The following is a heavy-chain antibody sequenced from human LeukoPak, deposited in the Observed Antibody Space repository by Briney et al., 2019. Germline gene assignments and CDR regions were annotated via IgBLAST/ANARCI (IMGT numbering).Heavy chain of an antibody. CDR2: INQDGSEK. CDR1: EFTFSSYW. Sequence: PGGSLRLSCAASEFTFSSYWMSWVRQAPGKGLEWVANINQDGSEKYYVDSVKGRFTISRDNAKNSLYLQMNSLRAEDTAVYYCAKVSDFGSGWYWTVNPPTQHAGYWGQGTLVTVSS. V-gene: IGHV3-7*01. J-gene: IGHJ4*02. D-gene: IGHD6-19*01. CDR3: AKVSDFGSGWYWTVNPPTQHAGY.